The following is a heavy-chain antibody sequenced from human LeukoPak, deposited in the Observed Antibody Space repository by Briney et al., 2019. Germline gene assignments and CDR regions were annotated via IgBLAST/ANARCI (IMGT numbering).Heavy chain of an antibody. CDR2: ISYDGSNK. CDR3: ARVFYSGSFNFDY. J-gene: IGHJ4*02. D-gene: IGHD1-26*01. CDR1: GFTFSSYA. Sequence: GGSLRLSCAASGFTFSSYAMHWVRQAPGKGLEWVAVISYDGSNKYYADSVKGRFTISRDNSKNTLYLQMNSLRAEDTAVYYCARVFYSGSFNFDYWGQGTLVTVSS. V-gene: IGHV3-30-3*01.